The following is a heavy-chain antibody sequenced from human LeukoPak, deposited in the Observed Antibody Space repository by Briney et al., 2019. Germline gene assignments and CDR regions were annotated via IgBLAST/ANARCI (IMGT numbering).Heavy chain of an antibody. V-gene: IGHV1-69*13. CDR2: IIPVFGTA. CDR1: GGTFSSYA. Sequence: GASVKVSCKASGGTFSSYAISWVRQAPGQGLEWMGGIIPVFGTATYAQKFQGRVTIAADESTSTAYMEVSSLRSEDTAVYYCGRKAGDCGSDSCYSIDYWGQGTLVTVSS. J-gene: IGHJ4*02. D-gene: IGHD2-15*01. CDR3: GRKAGDCGSDSCYSIDY.